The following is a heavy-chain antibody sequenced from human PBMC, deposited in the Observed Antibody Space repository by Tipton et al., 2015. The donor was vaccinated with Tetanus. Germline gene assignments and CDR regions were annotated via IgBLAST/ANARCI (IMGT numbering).Heavy chain of an antibody. CDR2: IYYSGST. D-gene: IGHD3-9*01. CDR3: ARDRYYDILTGYYGVGVDRLYGMDV. CDR1: GGSISSGGYY. V-gene: IGHV4-31*02. Sequence: LRLSCTVSGGSISSGGYYWSWIRQHPGKGLERIGYIYYSGSTYYNPSLKSRVTISVDTSKNQFSLKLSSVTAADTAVYYCARDRYYDILTGYYGVGVDRLYGMDVWGQGTTVTVSS. J-gene: IGHJ6*02.